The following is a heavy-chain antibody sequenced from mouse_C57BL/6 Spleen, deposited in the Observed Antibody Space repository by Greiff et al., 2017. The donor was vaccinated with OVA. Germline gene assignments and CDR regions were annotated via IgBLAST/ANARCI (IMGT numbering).Heavy chain of an antibody. J-gene: IGHJ4*01. V-gene: IGHV1-72*01. Sequence: QVQLQQSGAELVKPGASVKLSCKASGYTFTSYWMHWVKQRPGRGLEWIGRIDPNSGGTKYNEKFKSKATLTVDKPSSTAYLQLSSLTSEDSAVYYCTRGSGYYGYYYCAMDYWGQGTSVTVSS. CDR1: GYTFTSYW. CDR3: TRGSGYYGYYYCAMDY. D-gene: IGHD2-3*01. CDR2: IDPNSGGT.